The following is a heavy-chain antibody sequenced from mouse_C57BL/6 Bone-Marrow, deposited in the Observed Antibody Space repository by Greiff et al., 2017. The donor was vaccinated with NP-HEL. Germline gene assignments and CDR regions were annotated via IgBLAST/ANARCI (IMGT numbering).Heavy chain of an antibody. Sequence: EVQLQQSGTVLARPGASVKMSCKTSGYTFTSYWMHWVKQRPGQGLEWIGAIYPGNSDTSYNQKFKGKAKLTAVTSASTAYMELSSLTNEDSAVYYCTILYYYVSSSAWFAYWGQGTLVTVSA. V-gene: IGHV1-5*01. CDR3: TILYYYVSSSAWFAY. D-gene: IGHD1-1*01. CDR1: GYTFTSYW. J-gene: IGHJ3*01. CDR2: IYPGNSDT.